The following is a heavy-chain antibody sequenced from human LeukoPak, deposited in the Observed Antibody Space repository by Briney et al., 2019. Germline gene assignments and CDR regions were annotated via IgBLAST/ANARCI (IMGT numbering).Heavy chain of an antibody. CDR1: GGSISSGSYY. J-gene: IGHJ4*02. CDR3: ARCRKAARLKTLYYFDY. Sequence: ASETLSLTCTVSGGSISSGSYYWSWIRQPAGKGLEWIGRIYTSGSTSYNPSLKSRVTMSVDTSKNQFSLKLTSVTAADTAVYYCARCRKAARLKTLYYFDYWGQGTLVTVSS. CDR2: IYTSGST. D-gene: IGHD6-6*01. V-gene: IGHV4-61*02.